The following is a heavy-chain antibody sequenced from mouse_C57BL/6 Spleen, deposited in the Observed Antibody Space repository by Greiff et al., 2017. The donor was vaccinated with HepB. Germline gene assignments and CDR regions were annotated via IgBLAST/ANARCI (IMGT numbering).Heavy chain of an antibody. Sequence: LVESGAELVKPGASVKLSCKASGYTFTSYWMHWVKQRPGQGLEWIGMIHPNSGSTNYNEKFKSKATLTVDKSSSTAYMQLSSLTSEDSAVYYCARSIYYYDYWGQGTTLTVSS. D-gene: IGHD1-1*01. CDR1: GYTFTSYW. CDR3: ARSIYYYDY. J-gene: IGHJ2*01. V-gene: IGHV1-64*01. CDR2: IHPNSGST.